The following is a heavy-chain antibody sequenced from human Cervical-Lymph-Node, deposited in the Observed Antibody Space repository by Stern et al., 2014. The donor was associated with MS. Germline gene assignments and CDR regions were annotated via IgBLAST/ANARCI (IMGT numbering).Heavy chain of an antibody. V-gene: IGHV5-51*01. J-gene: IGHJ4*02. CDR3: ARQRYFDY. Sequence: EVQLVESGPEVKRPGESLKISCQASGYTFTSYWIGWVRQMPGKGLEWIGIIFPGGSDIRSSPSFQGQVTISANKSTSPAYLQWNNLKASDSAIYYCARQRYFDYWGQGTLVTVSS. CDR1: GYTFTSYW. CDR2: IFPGGSDI.